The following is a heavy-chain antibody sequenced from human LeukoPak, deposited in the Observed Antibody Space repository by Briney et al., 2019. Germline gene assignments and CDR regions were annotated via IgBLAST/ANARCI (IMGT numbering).Heavy chain of an antibody. V-gene: IGHV3-21*04. Sequence: GGSLRLSCAAFGFTFSSYSMNWVRQAPGKGLEWVSSISSSSSYIYYADSVKGRFTISRDNAQNSLYLQMNSLRAEDTAIYYCATSTAAAGTDWGQGTLVTVSS. D-gene: IGHD6-13*01. CDR2: ISSSSSYI. J-gene: IGHJ4*02. CDR1: GFTFSSYS. CDR3: ATSTAAAGTD.